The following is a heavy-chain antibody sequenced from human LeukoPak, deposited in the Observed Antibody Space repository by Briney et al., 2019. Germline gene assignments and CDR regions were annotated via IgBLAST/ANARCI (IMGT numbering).Heavy chain of an antibody. CDR3: ARRRTGTIFGVVIKNPNWFDP. CDR2: INRSGST. V-gene: IGHV4-34*01. Sequence: SETLSLTCAVYGGSFSGYYWSWIRQPPGKGLEWIGEINRSGSTNYNPSLKSRVTISVDTSKNQFSLKLSSVTAADTAVYYCARRRTGTIFGVVIKNPNWFDPWGQGTLVTVSS. CDR1: GGSFSGYY. D-gene: IGHD3-3*01. J-gene: IGHJ5*02.